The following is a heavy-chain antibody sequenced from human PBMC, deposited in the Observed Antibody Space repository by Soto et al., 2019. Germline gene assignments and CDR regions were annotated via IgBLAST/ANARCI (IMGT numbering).Heavy chain of an antibody. Sequence: EVQLVESGGGLVKPGGSLRLSCAASGFTFSRYSMNWVRQAPGKGLEWVSSISGSSSYIYYADSVQGRFTISRDNAKNSLYLQMNSLRAEDTAVYYCARSYDILTGYSGFDYWGQGTLVTVSS. CDR3: ARSYDILTGYSGFDY. CDR1: GFTFSRYS. J-gene: IGHJ4*02. V-gene: IGHV3-21*01. CDR2: ISGSSSYI. D-gene: IGHD3-9*01.